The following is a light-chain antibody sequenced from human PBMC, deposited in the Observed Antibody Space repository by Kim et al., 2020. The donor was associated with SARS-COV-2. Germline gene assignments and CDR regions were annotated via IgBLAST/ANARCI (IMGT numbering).Light chain of an antibody. Sequence: VSPGQPASTTCARDRLGVTDACWCLRKPGQSPMLFIYQDSKRPSGIPERVSGSNSGKTATLTICGTQAMEEADYYCQAWDSSTYVVFGGGTQLTVL. J-gene: IGLJ2*01. CDR2: QDS. V-gene: IGLV3-1*01. CDR1: RLGVTD. CDR3: QAWDSSTYVV.